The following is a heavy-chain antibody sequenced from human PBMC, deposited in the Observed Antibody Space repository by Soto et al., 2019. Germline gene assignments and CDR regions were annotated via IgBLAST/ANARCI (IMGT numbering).Heavy chain of an antibody. Sequence: SVKVSCKASGFTFTSSAMQWVRQARGQRLEWIGWIVVGSGNTNYAQKFQERVTITRDMSTSTAYMELSSLRSEDTAVYYCAAETPYCSSTSCYMDVWGKGTTVTVSS. CDR1: GFTFTSSA. CDR2: IVVGSGNT. D-gene: IGHD2-2*01. J-gene: IGHJ6*03. V-gene: IGHV1-58*02. CDR3: AAETPYCSSTSCYMDV.